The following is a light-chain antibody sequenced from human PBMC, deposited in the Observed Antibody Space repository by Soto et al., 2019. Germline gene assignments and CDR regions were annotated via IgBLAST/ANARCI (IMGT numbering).Light chain of an antibody. CDR1: ISDIGTYNY. V-gene: IGLV2-14*01. CDR2: EVT. Sequence: QSALTQPASVSGSPGQSITISCSGTISDIGTYNYVSWYQHHPGKAPKLIIYEVTNRPSGVSNRFSGSKSGNTASLTISGLQAEDEADYYCNSYTLRSTWVFGGGTKVTVL. CDR3: NSYTLRSTWV. J-gene: IGLJ3*02.